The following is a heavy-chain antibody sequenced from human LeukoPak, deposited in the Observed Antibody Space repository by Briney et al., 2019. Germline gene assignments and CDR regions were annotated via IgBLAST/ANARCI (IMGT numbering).Heavy chain of an antibody. Sequence: PGGSLRLSCAASGFTFSTYTMNWVRQAPGKGLEWVSSISDSSSYIYYADSVKGRFTISRDNAKRSLFLQMNSLRAEDTAVYYCARGKRTYYDFWSGLDAFDIWGQGTMVTVSS. CDR2: ISDSSSYI. CDR1: GFTFSTYT. V-gene: IGHV3-21*04. D-gene: IGHD3-3*01. J-gene: IGHJ3*02. CDR3: ARGKRTYYDFWSGLDAFDI.